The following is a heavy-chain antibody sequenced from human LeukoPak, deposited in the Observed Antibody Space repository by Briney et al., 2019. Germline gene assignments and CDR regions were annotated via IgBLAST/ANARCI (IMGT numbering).Heavy chain of an antibody. D-gene: IGHD4-17*01. CDR1: GYTFTSYD. Sequence: ASVKVSCKASGYTFTSYDINWVRQATGQGLEWMGWMNPNSGNTGYAQKFQGRVTMTRNTSISTAYMELSSLRSEGTAVYYCASRGPTTVTPSDYYYYGMDVWGQGTTVTVSS. CDR3: ASRGPTTVTPSDYYYYGMDV. V-gene: IGHV1-8*01. J-gene: IGHJ6*02. CDR2: MNPNSGNT.